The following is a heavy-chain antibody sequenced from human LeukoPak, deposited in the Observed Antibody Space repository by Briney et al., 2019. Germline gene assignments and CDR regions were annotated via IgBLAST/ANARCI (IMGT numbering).Heavy chain of an antibody. D-gene: IGHD6-6*01. CDR3: AKDSQYSSSSRLDY. CDR1: GFTFSSYS. Sequence: GGSLRLSCAASGFTFSSYSMNWVRQAPGKGLEWVSSISSSSSYIYYADSVKGRFTISRDNAKNSLYLQMNSLRAEDTAVYYCAKDSQYSSSSRLDYWGQGTLVTVSS. CDR2: ISSSSSYI. J-gene: IGHJ4*02. V-gene: IGHV3-21*01.